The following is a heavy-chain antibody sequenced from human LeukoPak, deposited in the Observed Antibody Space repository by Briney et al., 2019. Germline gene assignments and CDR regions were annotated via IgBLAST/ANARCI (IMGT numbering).Heavy chain of an antibody. CDR1: GYTFTGYY. J-gene: IGHJ5*02. D-gene: IGHD3-3*01. CDR3: AWKQYYDFWSGENWFDP. V-gene: IGHV1-2*02. CDR2: INPNSGGT. Sequence: GASVKVSCKASGYTFTGYYMHWVRQAPGQGLEWMGWINPNSGGTNYAQKFQGRVTMTRDTSISTAYMELSRLRSDDTAVYYCAWKQYYDFWSGENWFDPWRQGTLVTVSS.